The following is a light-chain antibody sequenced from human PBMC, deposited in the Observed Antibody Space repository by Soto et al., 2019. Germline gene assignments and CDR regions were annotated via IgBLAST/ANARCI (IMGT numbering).Light chain of an antibody. V-gene: IGLV2-14*01. J-gene: IGLJ1*01. CDR1: SSDVGGYNY. CDR3: SSYTNINTRACV. Sequence: QSALTQPASVSGSPGQSITISCTGTSSDVGGYNYVSWYQQHPGKAPKLMIYEVSNRPSGVSNRFSGSKSGNTASLTISGLQAEDEAEYYCSSYTNINTRACVFGTGTKLTV. CDR2: EVS.